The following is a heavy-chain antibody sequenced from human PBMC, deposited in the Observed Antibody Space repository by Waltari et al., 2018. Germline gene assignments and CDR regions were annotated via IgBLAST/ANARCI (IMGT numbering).Heavy chain of an antibody. V-gene: IGHV3-30*18. Sequence: QMQLVESGGGVVQAGRSLRLSCAASGFTFSNYGMHWVRQAPGKGLEWVALISHDGSNTFYGDSVKGRFTISRDNSKNALYLQADSLSAEDTALYYCAKDEVGVRGVIPFAHWGQGTLITVSS. D-gene: IGHD3-10*01. J-gene: IGHJ4*02. CDR3: AKDEVGVRGVIPFAH. CDR1: GFTFSNYG. CDR2: ISHDGSNT.